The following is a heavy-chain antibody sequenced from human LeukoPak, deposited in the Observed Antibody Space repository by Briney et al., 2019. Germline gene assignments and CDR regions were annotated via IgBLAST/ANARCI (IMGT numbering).Heavy chain of an antibody. CDR2: IYYSGGT. J-gene: IGHJ4*02. D-gene: IGHD6-6*01. V-gene: IGHV4-59*08. CDR1: GGSISSYY. CDR3: ARLWDSSSSLDY. Sequence: NTSETLSLTCTVSGGSISSYYWTWIRQPPGKGLGLEWIGYIYYSGGTNYNPSLKSRVTISIDTSKNQVPLKLSSVTAADTAVYYCARLWDSSSSLDYWGQGTLVTVSS.